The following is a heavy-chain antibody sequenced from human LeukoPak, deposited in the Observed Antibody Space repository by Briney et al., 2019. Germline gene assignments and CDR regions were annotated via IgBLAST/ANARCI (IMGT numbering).Heavy chain of an antibody. CDR1: GYTFKDYY. D-gene: IGHD6-19*01. CDR2: INPNSGGT. CDR3: ARINSGWSDY. V-gene: IGHV1-2*02. J-gene: IGHJ4*02. Sequence: ASVKISCKASGYTFKDYYMHWVRQAPGQGLEWMGWINPNSGGTNYAQKFQGRVTMTRDTSISTAYMELSRLRSDDTAVYYCARINSGWSDYWGQGTLVTVSS.